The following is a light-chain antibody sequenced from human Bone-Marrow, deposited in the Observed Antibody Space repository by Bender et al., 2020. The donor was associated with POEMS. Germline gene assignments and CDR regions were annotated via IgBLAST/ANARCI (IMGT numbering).Light chain of an antibody. V-gene: IGLV2-23*01. Sequence: QSALTQPASVSGSPGQSITISCTGTSSDVGSYNLVSWYQQHPGKAPKLLIYEDTKRPSGVPARFSGSKSGNTASLTVSGLQAEDEADYYCSSFAGGNNLIFGGGTKLTVL. CDR2: EDT. J-gene: IGLJ2*01. CDR3: SSFAGGNNLI. CDR1: SSDVGSYNL.